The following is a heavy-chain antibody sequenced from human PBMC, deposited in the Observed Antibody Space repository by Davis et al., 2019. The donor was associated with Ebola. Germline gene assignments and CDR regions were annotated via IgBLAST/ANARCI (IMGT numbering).Heavy chain of an antibody. CDR2: IFYTGST. Sequence: MPSETLSLTCTVSGGSISTTSYYWGWIRQPPGKGLEWIGSIFYTGSTFYNPSLKSRVSISVDTSKNQFSLKLSSVTAADTAVYYCARDGGRHWYFDLWGRGTLVTVSS. D-gene: IGHD3-16*01. CDR1: GGSISTTSYY. V-gene: IGHV4-39*07. J-gene: IGHJ2*01. CDR3: ARDGGRHWYFDL.